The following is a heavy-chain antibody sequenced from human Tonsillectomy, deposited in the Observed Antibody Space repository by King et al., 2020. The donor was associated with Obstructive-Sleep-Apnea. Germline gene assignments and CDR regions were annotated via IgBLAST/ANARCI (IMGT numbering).Heavy chain of an antibody. J-gene: IGHJ6*02. Sequence: VQLVESGGGLVQPGGSLRLSCAASGFTFRSYSMNWVRQAPGKGLEWVSYISTTSSAIYYADFMKGRFIISRDNAENSLYLQMNSVRAEDTAVYWCARDRQQLVPGYHYYGLDVWGQGTTVTVSS. CDR1: GFTFRSYS. D-gene: IGHD6-13*01. V-gene: IGHV3-48*04. CDR2: ISTTSSAI. CDR3: ARDRQQLVPGYHYYGLDV.